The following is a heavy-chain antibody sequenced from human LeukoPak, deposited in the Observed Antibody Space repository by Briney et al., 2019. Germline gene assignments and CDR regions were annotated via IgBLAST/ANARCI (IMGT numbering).Heavy chain of an antibody. V-gene: IGHV1-8*01. D-gene: IGHD3-16*02. CDR2: MNPNSGNT. Sequence: ASVKVSCKASGYTFTSYDINWVRQATGQGLEWMGWMNPNSGNTGYAQKFQGRVTMTRNTSISTAYMELSSLRSEDTAVYYCARRRVYDYVWGSYRPYYFDYWGQGTLVTVSS. CDR3: ARRRVYDYVWGSYRPYYFDY. CDR1: GYTFTSYD. J-gene: IGHJ4*02.